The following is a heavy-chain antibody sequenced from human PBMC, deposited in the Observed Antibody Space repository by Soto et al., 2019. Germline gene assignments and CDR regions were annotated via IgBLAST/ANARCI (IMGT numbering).Heavy chain of an antibody. J-gene: IGHJ6*02. D-gene: IGHD3-22*01. CDR3: ARGYYYDSRESHYYVMDV. CDR2: IIPIFGKP. Sequence: QVLLVQSGADVKKPGSSVKVSCKASGGTFSSYAISWVRQAPGQGLEWMGGIIPIFGKPNYAQKFQGRVTITADESTSTAYMELSSLRSEDTAVYYCARGYYYDSRESHYYVMDVWGQGTTVTVSS. CDR1: GGTFSSYA. V-gene: IGHV1-69*01.